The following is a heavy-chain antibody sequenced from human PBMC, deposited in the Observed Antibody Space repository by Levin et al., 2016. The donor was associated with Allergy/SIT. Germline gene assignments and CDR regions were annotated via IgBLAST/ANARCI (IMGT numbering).Heavy chain of an antibody. V-gene: IGHV3-23*01. J-gene: IGHJ4*02. CDR1: GVTFRGYD. CDR2: ISESGGDT. Sequence: GESLKISCVVSGVTFRGYDMNWFRQPPGKGPEWVSSISESGGDTSYADSVKGRFTISRDNSKDTMYLQMNSLRVEDTALYYCANIDYSGYDFYGVRGFWGQGTLVTVSS. CDR3: ANIDYSGYDFYGVRGF. D-gene: IGHD5-12*01.